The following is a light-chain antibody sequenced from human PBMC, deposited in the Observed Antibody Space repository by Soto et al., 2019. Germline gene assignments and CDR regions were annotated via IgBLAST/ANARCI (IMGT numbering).Light chain of an antibody. CDR3: ASYRTSSTPYVV. Sequence: QSVLTQPASVSGSPGQSITISCTGTSSDIGGYNYVSWYQHHPGKAPKLMIYDVSNRPSGITNRFSASKSGNTASLTISGLQADDEAEYYCASYRTSSTPYVVFGGGTKLTVL. J-gene: IGLJ2*01. CDR2: DVS. V-gene: IGLV2-14*03. CDR1: SSDIGGYNY.